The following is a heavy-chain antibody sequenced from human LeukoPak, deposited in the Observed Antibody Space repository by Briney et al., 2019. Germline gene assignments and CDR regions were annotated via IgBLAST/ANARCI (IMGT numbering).Heavy chain of an antibody. J-gene: IGHJ6*03. V-gene: IGHV1-2*02. D-gene: IGHD4-23*01. Sequence: ASVKASCKASGYTFTGYYMHWVRQAPGQGLEWMGWINPNSGGTNYAQKFQGRVTMTRDTSISTAYMELSRLRSDDTAVYYCASSRFTVGYYYYYMDVWGKGTTVTVSS. CDR1: GYTFTGYY. CDR3: ASSRFTVGYYYYYMDV. CDR2: INPNSGGT.